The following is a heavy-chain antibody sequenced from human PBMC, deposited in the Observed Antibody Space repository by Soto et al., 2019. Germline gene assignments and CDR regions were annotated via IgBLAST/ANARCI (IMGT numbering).Heavy chain of an antibody. V-gene: IGHV3-48*01. CDR2: ISRSGGTI. Sequence: PGGSLRLSCAASGFTFRSYSMNWVRQAPGKGLEWVSYISRSGGTIYYADSVKGRFTISRDNAKNSLYLQMDSLRAEDTAVYYCARDWNYGYDYWGQGTLVTVSS. D-gene: IGHD1-7*01. J-gene: IGHJ4*02. CDR3: ARDWNYGYDY. CDR1: GFTFRSYS.